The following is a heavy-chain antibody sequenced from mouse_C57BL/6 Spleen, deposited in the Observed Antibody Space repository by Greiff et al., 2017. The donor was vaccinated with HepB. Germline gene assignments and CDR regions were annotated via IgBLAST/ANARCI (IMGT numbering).Heavy chain of an antibody. CDR3: ARGQGGHAMDY. CDR1: GYAFSSSW. D-gene: IGHD3-3*01. J-gene: IGHJ4*01. CDR2: IYPGDGDT. Sequence: VKLMESGPELVKPGASVKISCKASGYAFSSSWMNWVKQRPGKGLEWIGRIYPGDGDTNYNGKFKGKATLTADKSSSTAYMQLSSLTSEDSAVYFCARGQGGHAMDYWGQGTSVTVSS. V-gene: IGHV1-82*01.